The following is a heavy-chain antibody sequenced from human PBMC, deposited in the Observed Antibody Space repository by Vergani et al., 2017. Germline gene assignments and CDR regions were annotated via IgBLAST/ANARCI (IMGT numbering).Heavy chain of an antibody. CDR1: GYTFTSYY. CDR3: ARGVSSSWSPSLGDAFDS. Sequence: QVQLVQSGAEVKKPGASVKVSCKASGYTFTSYYMHWVRQAPGQGLEWRGGIIPIFGTAKYAQKFQGRVTITADESTSTAYMELSSLRSEDTAVYYCARGVSSSWSPSLGDAFDSWGQGTMVTVSS. CDR2: IIPIFGTA. J-gene: IGHJ3*02. D-gene: IGHD6-13*01. V-gene: IGHV1-69*01.